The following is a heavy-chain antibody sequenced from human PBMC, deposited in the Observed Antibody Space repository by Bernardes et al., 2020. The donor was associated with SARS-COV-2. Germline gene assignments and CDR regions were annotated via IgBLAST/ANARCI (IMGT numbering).Heavy chain of an antibody. CDR2: ISAYNDNT. Sequence: ASVKVSCKASGYTFSSYGMNWVRQAPGQGREWMGWISAYNDNTNYAQKFQGRVTMTTDTSTSTAYMELRSLRSDDKAVYYCARDDIGDCSGGGCQPFYYWGQGTLVTVSS. CDR3: ARDDIGDCSGGGCQPFYY. D-gene: IGHD2-15*01. V-gene: IGHV1-18*01. CDR1: GYTFSSYG. J-gene: IGHJ4*02.